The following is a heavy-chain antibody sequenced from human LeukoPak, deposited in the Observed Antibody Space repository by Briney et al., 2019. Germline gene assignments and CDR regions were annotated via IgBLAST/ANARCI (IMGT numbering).Heavy chain of an antibody. CDR2: TYWDDDK. V-gene: IGHV2-5*02. J-gene: IGHJ4*02. Sequence: SGPTLVNPTQTLTLTCTFSGFSLSTPGMGVAWIRQPPGKALEWLALTYWDDDKRYTPSLSSRLTITKDTSKNQVVLKMFNMDPMDTATYYCAHRRTFFATGGSSYYFDSWGQGTLVTVSS. CDR1: GFSLSTPGMG. CDR3: AHRRTFFATGGSSYYFDS. D-gene: IGHD2-8*02.